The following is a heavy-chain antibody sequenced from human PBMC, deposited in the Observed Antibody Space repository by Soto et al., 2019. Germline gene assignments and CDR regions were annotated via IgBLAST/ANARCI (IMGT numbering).Heavy chain of an antibody. CDR3: AKDRRGGEYSAFDL. J-gene: IGHJ3*01. V-gene: IGHV3-23*01. Sequence: EVQLLESGGGLVQPGGSLRLSCAASGFTVSDYDMGWVRQAPGKGLEWVSLIRGDGGATYHADSVEGRLTISRDTSENTVYLQMNGLRAEDTALYYCAKDRRGGEYSAFDLWGQGTMVTVSS. D-gene: IGHD4-17*01. CDR1: GFTVSDYD. CDR2: IRGDGGAT.